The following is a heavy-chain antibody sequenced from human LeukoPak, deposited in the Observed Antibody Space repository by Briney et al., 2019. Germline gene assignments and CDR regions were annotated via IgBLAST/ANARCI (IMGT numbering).Heavy chain of an antibody. J-gene: IGHJ5*02. CDR1: GFTFSSYS. CDR2: ISSSSTYI. D-gene: IGHD3-3*01. V-gene: IGHV3-21*01. CDR3: ARTSARDYDFWSGYTNWLDP. Sequence: PGGSLRLSCAASGFTFSSYSMNWVRQAPGKGLEWVSFISSSSTYIYYADSVKGRFTISRDNARNSLYLQMNSLRAEDTAVYYCARTSARDYDFWSGYTNWLDPWGQGTLVTVSS.